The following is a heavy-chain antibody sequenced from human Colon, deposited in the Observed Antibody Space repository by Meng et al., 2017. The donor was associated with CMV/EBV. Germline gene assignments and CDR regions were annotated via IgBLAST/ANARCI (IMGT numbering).Heavy chain of an antibody. J-gene: IGHJ4*02. CDR1: DFIFSNYQ. CDR3: LRGRGSSDY. CDR2: ILDDGISQ. V-gene: IGHV3-30-3*01. D-gene: IGHD1-26*01. Sequence: GGSLRLSCAASDFIFSNYQMSWVRQAPGKGLEWVALILDDGISQYYADSVTGRFTISRDISKNTLYLEMNDLRIEDTAVYYCLRGRGSSDYWDQGTLVTVSS.